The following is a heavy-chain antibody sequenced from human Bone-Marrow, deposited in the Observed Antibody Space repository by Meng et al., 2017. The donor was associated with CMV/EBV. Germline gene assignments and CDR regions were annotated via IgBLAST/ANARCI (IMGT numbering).Heavy chain of an antibody. Sequence: GESLKISCAASGFTFSSYSMNWVRQAPGKGLEWVSSIRSSSSYIYYADSVKGRFTISRDNAKNSLYLEMSSLRAEDTAVYYCASKESYFYDSNYYGMEVWGQGTTVTVSS. CDR3: ASKESYFYDSNYYGMEV. J-gene: IGHJ6*02. D-gene: IGHD3-22*01. CDR1: GFTFSSYS. CDR2: IRSSSSYI. V-gene: IGHV3-21*01.